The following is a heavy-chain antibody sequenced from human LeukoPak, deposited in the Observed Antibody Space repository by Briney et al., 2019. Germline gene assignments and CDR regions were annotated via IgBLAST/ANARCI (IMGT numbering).Heavy chain of an antibody. J-gene: IGHJ4*02. CDR2: INPSGFAT. CDR1: GSAVTNNY. D-gene: IGHD3-16*01. CDR3: ARDLPTGFGSTAY. V-gene: IGHV1-46*01. Sequence: ASVKVSCKASGSAVTNNYVHWVRQAPGQGLEWMGIINPSGFATIYAPRFQGTVTMTRDTSTSTAYMELNSLRSEDTAVYYCARDLPTGFGSTAYWGQGTLVTVSS.